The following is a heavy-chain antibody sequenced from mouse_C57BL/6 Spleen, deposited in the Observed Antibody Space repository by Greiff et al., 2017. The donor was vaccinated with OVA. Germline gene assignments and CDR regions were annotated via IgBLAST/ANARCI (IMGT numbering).Heavy chain of an antibody. CDR3: ARRGLGRGAMDY. D-gene: IGHD4-1*01. J-gene: IGHJ4*01. Sequence: VQLQQSGAELVRPGTSVKVSCKASGYAFTNYLIEWVKQRPGQGLEWIGGINPGSGGTNYNEKVKGKATLTADKSSSTAYMQLSSLTSEDSAVYFCARRGLGRGAMDYWGQGTSVTVSS. CDR2: INPGSGGT. CDR1: GYAFTNYL. V-gene: IGHV1-54*01.